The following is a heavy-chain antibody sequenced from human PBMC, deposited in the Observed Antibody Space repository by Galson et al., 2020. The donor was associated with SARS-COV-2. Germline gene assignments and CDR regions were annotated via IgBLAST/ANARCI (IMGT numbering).Heavy chain of an antibody. CDR1: GFTFSSYS. V-gene: IGHV3-21*01. CDR2: ISSSSSYI. Sequence: GGSLRLSCAASGFTFSSYSMNWVRQAPGKGLEWVSSISSSSSYIYYADSVKGRFTISRDNAKNSLYLQMNSLSAEDTAVYYCARGRHYYDSSGPLDYWGQGTLVTVSS. D-gene: IGHD3-22*01. J-gene: IGHJ4*02. CDR3: ARGRHYYDSSGPLDY.